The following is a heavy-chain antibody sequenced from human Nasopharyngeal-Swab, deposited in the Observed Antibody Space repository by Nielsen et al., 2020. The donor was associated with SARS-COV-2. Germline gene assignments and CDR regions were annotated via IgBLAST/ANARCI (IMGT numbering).Heavy chain of an antibody. D-gene: IGHD3-9*01. J-gene: IGHJ4*02. V-gene: IGHV3-23*01. Sequence: GASLKISCAASGFTFSSYAMSWVRQAPGKGLEWVSAISGSGGSTYYADSVKGRFTISKDNSKNTLYLHMNSLRAEDTAVYYCAKDLTGYYAPLDQWGQGVLVTVSS. CDR3: AKDLTGYYAPLDQ. CDR2: ISGSGGST. CDR1: GFTFSSYA.